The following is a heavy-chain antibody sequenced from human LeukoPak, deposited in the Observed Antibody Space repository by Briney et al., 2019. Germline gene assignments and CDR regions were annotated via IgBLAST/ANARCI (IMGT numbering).Heavy chain of an antibody. CDR3: ARPPSITNPYYDMDV. Sequence: PGGSLRLSCAASGFTFSSYGMNWVRQAPGKGLEWVSYITNSGGAIYYPDSVKGRFTISRDNAKNSLYPQMNSLGAEETAVYYCARPPSITNPYYDMDVWGQGTTVTVSS. V-gene: IGHV3-48*03. D-gene: IGHD2/OR15-2a*01. CDR2: ITNSGGAI. J-gene: IGHJ6*02. CDR1: GFTFSSYG.